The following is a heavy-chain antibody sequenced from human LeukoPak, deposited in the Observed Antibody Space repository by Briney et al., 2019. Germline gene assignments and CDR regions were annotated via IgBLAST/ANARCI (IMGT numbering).Heavy chain of an antibody. J-gene: IGHJ5*02. CDR1: GGTFSSYA. CDR2: IIPILGIA. V-gene: IGHV1-69*04. Sequence: GASVKVSCKASGGTFSSYAISWVRQAPGQGLEWMGRIIPILGIANYAQKFQGRVTITADKSTSTAYMELSSLRSEDTAVYYCAREDGSGSYYSFDPWGQGTLVTVSS. D-gene: IGHD3-10*01. CDR3: AREDGSGSYYSFDP.